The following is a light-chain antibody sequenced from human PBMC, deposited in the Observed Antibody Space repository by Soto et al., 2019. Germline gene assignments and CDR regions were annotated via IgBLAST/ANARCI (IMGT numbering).Light chain of an antibody. Sequence: QSALTQPASVSGSPGQSITISCTGTSSDVGSYNLVSWYQQHPGKAPKLMIYEGSKRPSGVSNRFSGSMSGNTASLTISGLQAEDEADYYCCSYAGSVYVFGTGTKLTVL. CDR1: SSDVGSYNL. CDR3: CSYAGSVYV. J-gene: IGLJ1*01. CDR2: EGS. V-gene: IGLV2-23*01.